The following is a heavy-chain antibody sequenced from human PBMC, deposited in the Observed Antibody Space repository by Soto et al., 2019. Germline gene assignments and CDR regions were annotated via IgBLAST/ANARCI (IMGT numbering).Heavy chain of an antibody. CDR1: GYTFTSTW. CDR3: ARDSGRSDVVPAAISAMDV. Sequence: ASVKVSCKASGYTFTSTWMHWVRQAPGQGLEWMGIINPYGGAATYAEKFQGRVTMTRDTSTSTAYMELSSLRSEDTAVYYCARDSGRSDVVPAAISAMDVWGQGTTVTVSS. D-gene: IGHD2-2*01. V-gene: IGHV1-46*01. CDR2: INPYGGAA. J-gene: IGHJ6*02.